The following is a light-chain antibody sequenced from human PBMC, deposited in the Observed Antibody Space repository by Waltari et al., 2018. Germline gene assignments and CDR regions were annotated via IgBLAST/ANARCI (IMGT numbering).Light chain of an antibody. CDR2: QDS. CDR1: KLGDKY. CDR3: QAWDSSTGV. Sequence: SYELTQPPSVSVSPGQTASITCPGDKLGDKYACWYQPKPGQSPGLVIYQDSKRPSGIHELFSGSNSGNTATLTISGTQAMDEADYYWQAWDSSTGVFGGGTKLTVL. V-gene: IGLV3-1*01. J-gene: IGLJ3*02.